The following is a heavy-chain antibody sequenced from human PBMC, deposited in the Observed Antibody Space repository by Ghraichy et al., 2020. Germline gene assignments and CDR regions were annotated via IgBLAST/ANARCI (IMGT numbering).Heavy chain of an antibody. CDR3: SRVRALPGGCSAGRCYLTPFDI. V-gene: IGHV3-49*03. CDR2: IRSNLYGGTT. D-gene: IGHD2-15*01. CDR1: GFSFGGYA. Sequence: GGSLRLSCTGSGFSFGGYAVSWFHQAPGKGLEWIGFIRSNLYGGTTEFAASVKGRFTISREDVNAISYMQMNTLKTEDTAVYYCSRVRALPGGCSAGRCYLTPFDIWGQGTMVTVSS. J-gene: IGHJ3*02.